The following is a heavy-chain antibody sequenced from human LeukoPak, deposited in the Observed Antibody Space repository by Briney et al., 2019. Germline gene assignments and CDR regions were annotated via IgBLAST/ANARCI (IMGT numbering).Heavy chain of an antibody. CDR2: VYYSGIT. CDR1: GGSISSSSYY. CDR3: ARTSMDYDFWSGYRNHYFNY. Sequence: PSETLSLTCTVSGGSISSSSYYWGWIRQPPGKGLEWIGSVYYSGITYYNPSLKSRVTISVDTSKNQFSLKLNSVTAPDTAVYYCARTSMDYDFWSGYRNHYFNYWGQGTLVTVSS. V-gene: IGHV4-39*01. D-gene: IGHD3-3*01. J-gene: IGHJ4*02.